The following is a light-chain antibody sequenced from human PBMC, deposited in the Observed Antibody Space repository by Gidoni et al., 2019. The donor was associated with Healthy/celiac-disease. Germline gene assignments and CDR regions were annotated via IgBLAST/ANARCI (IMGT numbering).Light chain of an antibody. CDR3: SSYTSSSTRV. CDR1: SSDVGGYNY. J-gene: IGLJ3*02. CDR2: EVI. Sequence: QYALTQPASVSGSPGQSITISCTGTSSDVGGYNYVSWYQQHPGKAPKLMIYEVINRPSGVSTRFSGSKSGNTASLTISGLQAEDEADYYCSSYTSSSTRVFGGGTKLTVL. V-gene: IGLV2-14*01.